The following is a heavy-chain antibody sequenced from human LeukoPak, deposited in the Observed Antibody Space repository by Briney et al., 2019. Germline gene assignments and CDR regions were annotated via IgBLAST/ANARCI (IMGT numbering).Heavy chain of an antibody. V-gene: IGHV1-3*01. CDR2: INAGNGNT. CDR3: ARAWGDSSALEAFDI. J-gene: IGHJ3*02. CDR1: GYTFTSYA. Sequence: ASVKVSCKASGYTFTSYAMHWVRQAPGQRLEWMGWINAGNGNTKYSQKFQGRVTITRDTSASTAYMELSSLRSEDTAVYYCARAWGDSSALEAFDIWGQGTMVTVSS. D-gene: IGHD3-22*01.